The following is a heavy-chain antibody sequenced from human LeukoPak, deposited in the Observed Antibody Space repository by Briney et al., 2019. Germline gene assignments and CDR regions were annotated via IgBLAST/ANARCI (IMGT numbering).Heavy chain of an antibody. Sequence: ASVKVSCKASGYTFTGYYMHWVRQAPGQGLEWMGWINPNSGGTNYAQKFQGWVTMTRDTSISTAYMELSRLRSDDTAVYYCARGDYYDSSGYGYWGQGTLVTVSS. CDR1: GYTFTGYY. J-gene: IGHJ4*02. D-gene: IGHD3-22*01. CDR3: ARGDYYDSSGYGY. V-gene: IGHV1-2*04. CDR2: INPNSGGT.